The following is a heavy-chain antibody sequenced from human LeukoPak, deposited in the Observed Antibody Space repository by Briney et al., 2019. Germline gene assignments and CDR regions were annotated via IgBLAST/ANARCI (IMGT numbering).Heavy chain of an antibody. CDR1: GGSISSYY. CDR3: ARDRGAAGTDY. V-gene: IGHV4-59*01. J-gene: IGHJ4*02. CDR2: IYYSGST. D-gene: IGHD6-13*01. Sequence: KPSETLSLTCTVSGGSISSYYWSWIRQPPGKGLEWIGYIYYSGSTNYNPSLKSRVTISVDTSKNQFSLKLSSVTAADTAVYYCARDRGAAGTDYWGQGTLVTVSS.